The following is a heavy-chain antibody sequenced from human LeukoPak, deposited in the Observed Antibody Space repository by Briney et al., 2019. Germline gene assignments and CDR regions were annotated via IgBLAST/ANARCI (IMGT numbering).Heavy chain of an antibody. V-gene: IGHV4-59*01. CDR1: GGSLSSYY. J-gene: IGHJ6*02. CDR3: ARDLRLYGMDV. CDR2: SNYSASP. Sequence: PSETLSLTCTDSGGSLSSYYWSWIRQPPGKRLEWIGYSNYSASPNYPPSITRRVTISVDTSQNLFSLKLSSATAADTAVYYCARDLRLYGMDVWGQGTTVTVSS.